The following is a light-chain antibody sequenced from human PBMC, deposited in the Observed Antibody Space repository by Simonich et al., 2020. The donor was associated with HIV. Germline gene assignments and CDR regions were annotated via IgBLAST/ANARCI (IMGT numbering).Light chain of an antibody. CDR1: SSDFGGYNY. Sequence: QSALTQPASVSGSPGQSITISCTGTSSDFGGYNYVSWYQYHPGKAPQLIIYDVSKRPSGVSNRFSGSKSGNTASLTISGLQAVDEADYYCSSYTTSSTFVFGGGTKLAVL. V-gene: IGLV2-14*03. CDR3: SSYTTSSTFV. J-gene: IGLJ3*02. CDR2: DVS.